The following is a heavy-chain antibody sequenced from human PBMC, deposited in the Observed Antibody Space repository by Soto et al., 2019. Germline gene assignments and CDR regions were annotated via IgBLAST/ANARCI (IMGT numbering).Heavy chain of an antibody. Sequence: RGYLRVSYAVSGCTFRKYEMNWVRQAPGKGLEWISYISSSGITIYYADSVKGRFTISRDNAKNTMYLQMNSLRAEDTAVYYCSFRHSYRNLFDYWGQGTLVSVSS. D-gene: IGHD5-18*01. CDR2: ISSSGITI. J-gene: IGHJ4*02. V-gene: IGHV3-48*03. CDR1: GCTFRKYE. CDR3: SFRHSYRNLFDY.